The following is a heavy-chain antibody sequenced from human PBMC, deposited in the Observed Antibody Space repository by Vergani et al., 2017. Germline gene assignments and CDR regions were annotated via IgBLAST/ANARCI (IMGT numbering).Heavy chain of an antibody. V-gene: IGHV3-33*01. D-gene: IGHD1-1*01. CDR3: ARWGNEKRLAS. Sequence: QVQLVESEGGVVQPGRSLTLSCVASGFTFSSHGMHWVRQAPGKGLEWVAVIWYDGSNKYYGDSVKGRFTISRDNSKNTLYLQMNSLRVEDTAVYYCARWGNEKRLASWGQGTLVTVSS. CDR1: GFTFSSHG. J-gene: IGHJ5*01. CDR2: IWYDGSNK.